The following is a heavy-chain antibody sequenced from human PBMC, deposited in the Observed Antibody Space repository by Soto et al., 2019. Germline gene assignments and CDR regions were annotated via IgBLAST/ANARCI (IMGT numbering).Heavy chain of an antibody. CDR1: GFSFSSRA. Sequence: EVRLLESGGMLIQPGGSLRLSCEASGFSFSSRAMSWVRQAPGKGLEWVSVISGGGGATYYADSVKGRFSISRDNSLNSVYLQMDGLRAEDTAIYYCATQGEVWRQVDYWGQGSLVTVSS. J-gene: IGHJ4*02. CDR2: ISGGGGAT. V-gene: IGHV3-23*01. D-gene: IGHD3-16*01. CDR3: ATQGEVWRQVDY.